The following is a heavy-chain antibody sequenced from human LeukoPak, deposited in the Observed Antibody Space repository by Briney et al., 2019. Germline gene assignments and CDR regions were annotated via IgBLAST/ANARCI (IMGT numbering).Heavy chain of an antibody. CDR3: ATLIAAPSEWFDP. Sequence: PSETLSLTCAVYGGSFSGYYWSWIRQPPGKGLEWIGEINHSESTNYNPSLKSRVTISVDTSKNQFSLKLSSVTAADTAVYYCATLIAAPSEWFDPWGQGTLVTVSS. CDR2: INHSEST. J-gene: IGHJ5*02. CDR1: GGSFSGYY. V-gene: IGHV4-34*01. D-gene: IGHD6-13*01.